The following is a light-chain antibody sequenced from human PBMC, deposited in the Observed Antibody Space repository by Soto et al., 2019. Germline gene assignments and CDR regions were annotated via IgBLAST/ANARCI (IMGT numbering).Light chain of an antibody. CDR2: EAS. Sequence: DIQMTQSPSTLSASVGDRVSITCRASQSISGWLAWYQQKPGTAPKLLIYEASNLESGVPSRFSGSGSGTEFTLTISSLQPDDFATYYCQQYYSYSRTFGQGTKVDIK. V-gene: IGKV1-5*01. CDR1: QSISGW. CDR3: QQYYSYSRT. J-gene: IGKJ1*01.